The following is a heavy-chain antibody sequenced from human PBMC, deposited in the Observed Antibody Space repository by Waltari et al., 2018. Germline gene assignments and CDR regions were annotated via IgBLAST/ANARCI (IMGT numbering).Heavy chain of an antibody. V-gene: IGHV4-34*01. CDR2: INHSGST. J-gene: IGHJ4*02. Sequence: QVQLQQWGAGLLKPSETLSLTCAVYGGSFSGYSWSWIRQPPGKGLEWLGEINHSGSTNYNPSLKSRVTISVDTSKNQFSLKLSSVTAADTAVYYCARANWNYVAGFDYWGQGTLVTVSS. D-gene: IGHD1-7*01. CDR1: GGSFSGYS. CDR3: ARANWNYVAGFDY.